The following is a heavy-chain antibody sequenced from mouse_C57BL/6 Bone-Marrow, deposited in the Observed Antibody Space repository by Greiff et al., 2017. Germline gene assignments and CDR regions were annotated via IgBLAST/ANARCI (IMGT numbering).Heavy chain of an antibody. V-gene: IGHV1-62-2*01. J-gene: IGHJ1*03. CDR1: GYTFTEYT. D-gene: IGHD1-1*01. CDR3: ARHEVNYYGSSYGGYFDV. CDR2: FYPGSGSI. Sequence: VQLQQSGAELVKPGASVKLSCKASGYTFTEYTIHWVKQRSGQGLEWIGWFYPGSGSIKYNEKFKDKATLTADKSSSTVYMELSRLTSEDSAVYFCARHEVNYYGSSYGGYFDVWGTGTTVTVSS.